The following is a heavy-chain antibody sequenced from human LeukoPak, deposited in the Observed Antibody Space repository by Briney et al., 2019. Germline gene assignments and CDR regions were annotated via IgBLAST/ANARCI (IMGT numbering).Heavy chain of an antibody. D-gene: IGHD2-21*01. CDR2: ISSSSSYI. V-gene: IGHV3-21*01. J-gene: IGHJ6*03. CDR3: ASSIEGYYYYMDV. Sequence: GGSLRLSCAASGFTFSSYSMNWVRQAPGKGLEWVSSISSSSSYIYYADSVKGRFTISRDNAKNSLYLQMNSLRVEDTAVYYCASSIEGYYYYMDVWGKGTTVTVSS. CDR1: GFTFSSYS.